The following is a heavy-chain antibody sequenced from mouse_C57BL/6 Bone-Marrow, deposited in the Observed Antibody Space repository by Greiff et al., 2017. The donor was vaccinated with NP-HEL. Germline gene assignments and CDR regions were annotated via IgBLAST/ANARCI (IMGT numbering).Heavy chain of an antibody. CDR1: GYTFTDYE. J-gene: IGHJ1*03. Sequence: VQGVESGAELVRPGASVTLSCKASGYTFTDYEMHWVKQTPVHGLEWIGAIDPETGGTAYNQKFKGKAILTADKSSSTAYMELRSLTSEDSAVYYCTRGGDYWYFDVWGTGTTVTVSS. CDR3: TRGGDYWYFDV. CDR2: IDPETGGT. V-gene: IGHV1-15*01.